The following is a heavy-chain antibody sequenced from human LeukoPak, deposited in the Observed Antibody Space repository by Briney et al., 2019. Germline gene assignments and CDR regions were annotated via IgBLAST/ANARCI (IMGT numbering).Heavy chain of an antibody. Sequence: ASVKVSCKASGYTFTGYDMHWVRQAPGQGLEWMGWINPNSGGTNYAQKFQGRVTMTRDTSISTAYMELSRLRSDDTAVYYCARGHTAVTRHFDFWGQGTLVTVSS. CDR1: GYTFTGYD. CDR3: ARGHTAVTRHFDF. CDR2: INPNSGGT. D-gene: IGHD4-17*01. J-gene: IGHJ4*02. V-gene: IGHV1-2*02.